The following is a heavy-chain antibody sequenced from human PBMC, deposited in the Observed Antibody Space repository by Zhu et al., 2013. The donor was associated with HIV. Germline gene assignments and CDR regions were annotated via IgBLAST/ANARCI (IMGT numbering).Heavy chain of an antibody. V-gene: IGHV1-46*01. CDR2: INPSGGST. J-gene: IGHJ4*02. CDR3: ARGMRDCTNGVCSFDY. Sequence: QVQLVQSGAEVKKPGASVKVSCKASGYTFTGYYMHWVRQAPGQGLEWMGIINPSGGSTSYAQKFQGRVTMTRDTSTSTVYMELSSLRSEDTAVYYCARGMRDCTNGVCSFDYWGQGTLVTVSS. D-gene: IGHD2-8*01. CDR1: GYTFTGYY.